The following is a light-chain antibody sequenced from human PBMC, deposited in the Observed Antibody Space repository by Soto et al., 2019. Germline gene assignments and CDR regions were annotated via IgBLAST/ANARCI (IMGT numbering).Light chain of an antibody. CDR3: QQYGGSPRT. V-gene: IGKV3-20*01. Sequence: IVLTQSPGALSLSPGERATLSCRASQSVRSDYLAWYQQKPGQAPRLHIYGASTRATGIPDRFTGSGSGTDFTLTISRLEPEDFAVYYCQQYGGSPRTFGQGTKVDIK. J-gene: IGKJ1*01. CDR1: QSVRSDY. CDR2: GAS.